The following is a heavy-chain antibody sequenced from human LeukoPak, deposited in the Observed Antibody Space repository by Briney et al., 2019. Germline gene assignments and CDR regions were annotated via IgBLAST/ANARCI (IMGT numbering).Heavy chain of an antibody. CDR1: GYSFTSYW. V-gene: IGHV5-51*04. CDR2: IYPGDSDT. Sequence: GESLKISCKGSGYSFTSYWIGWVRQMPGKGLEWMGIIYPGDSDTRYSPSFQGQVTISADKPISTAYLQWSSLKASDTAMYYCTVVPEDYYYGMDVWGQGTTVTVSS. D-gene: IGHD2-2*01. J-gene: IGHJ6*02. CDR3: TVVPEDYYYGMDV.